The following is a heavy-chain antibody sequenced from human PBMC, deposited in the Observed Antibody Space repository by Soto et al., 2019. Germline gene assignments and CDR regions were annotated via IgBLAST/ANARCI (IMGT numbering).Heavy chain of an antibody. D-gene: IGHD1-26*01. CDR1: GYTFTNYG. CDR2: ISAYNGNT. J-gene: IGHJ5*02. Sequence: SVKVACKTSGYTFTNYGITWVRQAPGQGLEWMGWISAYNGNTNYAQKLQGRVTMTTDTSTSTAYMELRSLRYDDTAVYYRAREGGSYSGWFDPWGQGTLVTVS. CDR3: AREGGSYSGWFDP. V-gene: IGHV1-18*04.